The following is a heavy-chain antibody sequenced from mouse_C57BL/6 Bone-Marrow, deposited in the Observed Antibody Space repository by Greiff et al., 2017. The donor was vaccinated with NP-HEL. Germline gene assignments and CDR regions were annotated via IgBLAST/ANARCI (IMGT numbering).Heavy chain of an antibody. CDR3: ARGTAQARNYYAMDY. J-gene: IGHJ4*01. V-gene: IGHV1-80*01. D-gene: IGHD3-2*02. CDR1: GYAFSSYW. Sequence: VQLQQSGAELVKPGASVKISCKASGYAFSSYWMNWVKQRPGKGLEWIGQIYPGDGDTNYNGKFKGKATLTADKSSSTAYMQLSSLTSEDSAVYFCARGTAQARNYYAMDYWGQGTSVTVSS. CDR2: IYPGDGDT.